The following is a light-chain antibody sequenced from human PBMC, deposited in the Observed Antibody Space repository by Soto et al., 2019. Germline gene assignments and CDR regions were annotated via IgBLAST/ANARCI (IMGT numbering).Light chain of an antibody. CDR3: QQTYSPPPEPT. CDR1: QTINNN. CDR2: GAS. V-gene: IGKV3-15*01. J-gene: IGKJ3*01. Sequence: VMTQAPATLSVSPWERATLSCRASQTINNNVAWYQLKDGQVPRLLIYGASTRATDIPARFSGSGSGTEFTLTISGLQPEDFATYYCQQTYSPPPEPTFGPGTKVDIK.